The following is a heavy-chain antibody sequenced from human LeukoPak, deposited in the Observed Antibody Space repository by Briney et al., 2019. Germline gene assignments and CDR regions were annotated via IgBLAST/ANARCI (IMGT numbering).Heavy chain of an antibody. J-gene: IGHJ5*02. CDR3: ARVLPYDYINRFDR. CDR2: MNQGGSEK. V-gene: IGHV3-7*01. D-gene: IGHD4-11*01. CDR1: GFTFRSNW. Sequence: PGGSLRLSCVASGFTFRSNWMSWVRQAPGKGLEWVAHMNQGGSEKYYVDSVKGRFTISRDNAKNSLFLQMHSLRAEGTAVYYCARVLPYDYINRFDRWGQGTLVTVSS.